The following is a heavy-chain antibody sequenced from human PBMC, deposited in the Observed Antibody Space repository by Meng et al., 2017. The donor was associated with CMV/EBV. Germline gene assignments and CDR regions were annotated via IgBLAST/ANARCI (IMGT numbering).Heavy chain of an antibody. Sequence: SVKVSCKASGGTFSSYAISWVRQAPGQGLEWMGGIIPILGIANYAQKFQGRVTITADKATSTAYMELSSLRSEDTAVYYCAGDERHHQSYFDYWGQGTLVTVSS. CDR2: IIPILGIA. CDR1: GGTFSSYA. V-gene: IGHV1-69*10. CDR3: AGDERHHQSYFDY. D-gene: IGHD6-25*01. J-gene: IGHJ4*02.